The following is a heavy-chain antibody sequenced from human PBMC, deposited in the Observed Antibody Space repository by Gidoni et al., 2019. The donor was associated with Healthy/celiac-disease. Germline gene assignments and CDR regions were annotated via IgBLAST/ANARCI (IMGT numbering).Heavy chain of an antibody. CDR1: GFTFSSYA. Sequence: EVQLLESGGGLVQPGGSMSLSCAASGFTFSSYAMSWVRQAPGRGLECVSAIIGSGCSTYYADSVKGRFTIARDKSKNTLYLQMNSLRAEDTAVYYCAKAHTKRRECYNYVFPAEYFQHWGQGTLVTVSS. CDR3: AKAHTKRRECYNYVFPAEYFQH. V-gene: IGHV3-23*01. D-gene: IGHD5-12*01. J-gene: IGHJ1*01. CDR2: IIGSGCST.